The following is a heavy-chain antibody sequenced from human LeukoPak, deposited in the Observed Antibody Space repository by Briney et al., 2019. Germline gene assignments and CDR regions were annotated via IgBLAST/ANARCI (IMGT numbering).Heavy chain of an antibody. CDR3: ATRHMASIFYSMDV. Sequence: PGGSLRLSCAASGFTFSSYAMSWVRQAPGKGLEWVSAISGSGGSTYYADSVKGRFTISRDNSKNTLYLQMDSLRADDTPVYYSATRHMASIFYSMDVWGKGTTVTVSS. J-gene: IGHJ6*03. D-gene: IGHD3-3*02. CDR2: ISGSGGST. CDR1: GFTFSSYA. V-gene: IGHV3-23*01.